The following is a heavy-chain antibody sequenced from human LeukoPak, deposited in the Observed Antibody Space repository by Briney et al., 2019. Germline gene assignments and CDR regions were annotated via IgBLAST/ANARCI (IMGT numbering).Heavy chain of an antibody. CDR3: ARDRVVVVAATSYWFDP. CDR2: INPNSGGT. D-gene: IGHD2-15*01. V-gene: IGHV1-2*02. J-gene: IGHJ5*02. Sequence: ASVKVSCKASGYTFTGYYMHWVRQAPGQGLEWMGWINPNSGGTNYAQKFQGRVTMTRDTSISTAYMELSRLRSDDTAVYNCARDRVVVVAATSYWFDPWGQGTLVTVSS. CDR1: GYTFTGYY.